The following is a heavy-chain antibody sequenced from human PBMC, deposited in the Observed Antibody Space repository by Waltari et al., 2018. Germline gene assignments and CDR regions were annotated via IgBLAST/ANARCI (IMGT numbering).Heavy chain of an antibody. CDR1: GGSFSGSY. V-gene: IGHV4-34*01. Sequence: QVQLQQWGAGLLKPSETLSLTCAVYGGSFSGSYWSWIRQPPGKGLEWIGEINHSGSTNYNPSLKSRVTISVDTSKNQFSLKLSSVTAADTAVYYCARGRPFHHRFDPWGQGTLVTVSS. D-gene: IGHD6-6*01. J-gene: IGHJ5*02. CDR3: ARGRPFHHRFDP. CDR2: INHSGST.